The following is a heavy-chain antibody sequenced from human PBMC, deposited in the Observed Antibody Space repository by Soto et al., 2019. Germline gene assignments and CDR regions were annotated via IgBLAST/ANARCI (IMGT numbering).Heavy chain of an antibody. CDR1: GFTFSSYS. CDR3: ARGATTAVTTLCGD. Sequence: EVQLVESGGGLVKPGGSLRLSCAASGFTFSSYSMNWVRQAPGKGLEWVSSISSSSSYIYYADSVKGRFTISRDNAKNSLYLQMNSLRAEDTAVYYCARGATTAVTTLCGDWGQGTLVTVSS. D-gene: IGHD4-17*01. J-gene: IGHJ1*01. CDR2: ISSSSSYI. V-gene: IGHV3-21*01.